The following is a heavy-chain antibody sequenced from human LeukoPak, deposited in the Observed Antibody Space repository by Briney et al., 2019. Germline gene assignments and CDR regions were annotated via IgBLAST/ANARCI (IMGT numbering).Heavy chain of an antibody. D-gene: IGHD3-16*02. V-gene: IGHV4-39*07. CDR3: AREGITFGGVIVYFDY. J-gene: IGHJ4*02. CDR1: GDSISRYY. CDR2: IYYSGST. Sequence: ASETLSLTCTVSGDSISRYYWGWIRQPPGKGLEWIGSIYYSGSTYYNPSLKSRVTISVDTSKNQFSLKLSSVTAADTAVYYCAREGITFGGVIVYFDYWGQGTLVTVSS.